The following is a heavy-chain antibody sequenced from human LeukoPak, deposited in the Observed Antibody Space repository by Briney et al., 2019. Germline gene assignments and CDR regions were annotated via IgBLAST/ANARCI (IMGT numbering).Heavy chain of an antibody. CDR2: ISAYNGNT. D-gene: IGHD6-13*01. V-gene: IGHV1-18*01. CDR3: ARGLRRIAAAGTLDAFDI. J-gene: IGHJ3*02. CDR1: GYTFTSYG. Sequence: ASVKVSCKASGYTFTSYGISWVRQAPGQGLEWMGWISAYNGNTNYAQKLQGRVTMTTDTSTSTAYMELRSLRSDDTAVYYCARGLRRIAAAGTLDAFDIWGQGTMVTVSS.